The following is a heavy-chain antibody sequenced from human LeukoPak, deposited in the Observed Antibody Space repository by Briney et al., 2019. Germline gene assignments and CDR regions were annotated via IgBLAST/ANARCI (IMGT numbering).Heavy chain of an antibody. CDR3: ARSNASIAVAGTGWFDP. CDR2: INHSGST. Sequence: SETLSLTCAVYGGSFSGYYWSWIRQPPGKGLEWIGEINHSGSTNYNPSLKSRVTISVDRSKNQFSLKLSSVTAADTAVYYCARSNASIAVAGTGWFDPWGQGTLVTVSS. CDR1: GGSFSGYY. V-gene: IGHV4-34*01. J-gene: IGHJ5*02. D-gene: IGHD6-19*01.